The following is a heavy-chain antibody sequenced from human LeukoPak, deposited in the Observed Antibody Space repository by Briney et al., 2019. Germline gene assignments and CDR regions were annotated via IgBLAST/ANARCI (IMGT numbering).Heavy chain of an antibody. V-gene: IGHV3-30*04. CDR2: ISYDGSNK. Sequence: GGSLRLSCAASGFTFSSYAMHWVRQAPGKGLEWVAVISYDGSNKYYADSVKGRFTISRDNSKNTLYLQMNSLRAEDTAVYYCARGRSGSCSELDYWGQGTLVTVSS. J-gene: IGHJ4*02. D-gene: IGHD1-26*01. CDR3: ARGRSGSCSELDY. CDR1: GFTFSSYA.